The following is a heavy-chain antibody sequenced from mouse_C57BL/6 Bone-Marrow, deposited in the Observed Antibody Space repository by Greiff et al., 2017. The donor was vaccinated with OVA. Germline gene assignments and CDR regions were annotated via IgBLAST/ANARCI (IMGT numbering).Heavy chain of an antibody. V-gene: IGHV1-15*01. CDR3: TRERDDYAWFAY. Sequence: QVHVKQSGAELVRPGASVTLSCKASGYTFTDYEMHWVKQTPVHGLEWIGAIDPETGGTAYNQKFKGKAILTADKSSSTAYMELRSLTSEDSAVYYCTRERDDYAWFAYWGQGTLVTVSA. D-gene: IGHD2-4*01. CDR1: GYTFTDYE. J-gene: IGHJ3*01. CDR2: IDPETGGT.